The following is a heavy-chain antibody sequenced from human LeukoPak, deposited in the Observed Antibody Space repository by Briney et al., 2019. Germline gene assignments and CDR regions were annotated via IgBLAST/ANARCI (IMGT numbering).Heavy chain of an antibody. J-gene: IGHJ6*03. D-gene: IGHD3-16*02. CDR3: ARYDYVWGSYRSDYYYYMDV. CDR2: ISAYNGNT. Sequence: GASVKVSCKASGYTFTSYGISWVRQAPGQGLEWMGWISAYNGNTNYAQKLQGRVTMTTDTATSTAYMELRSLRSDGTAVYYCARYDYVWGSYRSDYYYYMDVWGKGTTVTISS. CDR1: GYTFTSYG. V-gene: IGHV1-18*01.